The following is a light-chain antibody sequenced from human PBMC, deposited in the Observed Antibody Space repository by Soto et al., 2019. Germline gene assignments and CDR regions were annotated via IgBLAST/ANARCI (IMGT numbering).Light chain of an antibody. J-gene: IGKJ2*01. CDR1: QSVSSN. Sequence: EIVMTQSPATLSVSPGGRATLSCRASQSVSSNLAWYQQKPGQAPRLLIYGASTRATNIPARFSGSGSGTEFTLTISSLQSEDFAVYYCQQYNNWPPSTFGQGTRLEIK. CDR3: QQYNNWPPST. V-gene: IGKV3-15*01. CDR2: GAS.